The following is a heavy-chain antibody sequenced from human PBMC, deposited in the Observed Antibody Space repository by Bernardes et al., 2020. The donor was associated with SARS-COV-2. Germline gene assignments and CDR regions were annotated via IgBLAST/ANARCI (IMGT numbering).Heavy chain of an antibody. D-gene: IGHD3-22*01. Sequence: EPISSTSTVAAGSTSSCYCCWRRPPPGEGLEWCGSIYYSRSTNYNPSLKSRVTISVDTSKNQFSLKLGSVNAADTAVYYCARARLNYYGSSCYLGWFDPWGQGTRVTDSS. CDR2: IYYSRST. J-gene: IGHJ5*02. V-gene: IGHV4-59*01. CDR1: AGSTSSCY. CDR3: ARARLNYYGSSCYLGWFDP.